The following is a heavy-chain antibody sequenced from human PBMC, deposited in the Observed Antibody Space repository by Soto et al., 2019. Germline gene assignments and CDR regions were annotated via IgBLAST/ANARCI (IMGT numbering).Heavy chain of an antibody. V-gene: IGHV1-3*01. CDR2: INAGNGNT. Sequence: ASVKVSCKASGYTFTSYAMHWVRQAPGQRLEWMGWINAGNGNTKYSQKFQGRVTITRDTSASTAYMELSSLRSEDTAVYYCARDLRVVPAASNWFDPWGQGTLVTVSS. CDR3: ARDLRVVPAASNWFDP. CDR1: GYTFTSYA. D-gene: IGHD2-2*01. J-gene: IGHJ5*02.